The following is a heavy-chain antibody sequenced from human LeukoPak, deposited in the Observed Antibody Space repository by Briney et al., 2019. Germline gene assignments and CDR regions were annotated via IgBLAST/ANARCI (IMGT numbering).Heavy chain of an antibody. Sequence: ASVKVSCKASGYTFTGYYMHWVRQAPGQGPEWMGRINPNSGGTNYAQKFQGRVTMTRDTSISTAYMELSRLRSDDTAVYYCARDFTTYCTNGVCSDRNWFDPWGQGTLVTVSS. D-gene: IGHD2-8*01. CDR3: ARDFTTYCTNGVCSDRNWFDP. V-gene: IGHV1-2*06. CDR2: INPNSGGT. J-gene: IGHJ5*02. CDR1: GYTFTGYY.